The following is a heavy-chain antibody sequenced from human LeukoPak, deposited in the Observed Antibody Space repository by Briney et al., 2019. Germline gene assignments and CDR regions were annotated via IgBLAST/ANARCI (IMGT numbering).Heavy chain of an antibody. CDR1: GYTFTSYG. V-gene: IGHV1-18*01. CDR3: ARDRQCGY. J-gene: IGHJ4*02. D-gene: IGHD2-21*01. CDR2: INAYNGNT. Sequence: GASVKVSCKASGYTFTSYGISWVRQAPGQGLEWMGWINAYNGNTNYAPKFQGRATMTTATPTSTAYMELRSLRTDDTDGYYCARDRQCGYWGQGTLVTVSS.